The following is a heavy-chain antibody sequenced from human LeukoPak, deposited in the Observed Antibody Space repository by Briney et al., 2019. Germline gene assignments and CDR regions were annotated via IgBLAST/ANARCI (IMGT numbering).Heavy chain of an antibody. CDR1: GFTFSSYA. V-gene: IGHV3-23*01. D-gene: IGHD6-13*01. CDR3: AKAKRTFSIAAAGKRGYYFDY. CDR2: ISGSGGST. Sequence: GGSLRLSCAASGFTFSSYAMSWVRQAPGKGLEWVSAISGSGGSTYYADSVKGRFTISRDNSKNTLYPQMNSLRAEDTAVYYCAKAKRTFSIAAAGKRGYYFDYWGQGTLVTVSS. J-gene: IGHJ4*02.